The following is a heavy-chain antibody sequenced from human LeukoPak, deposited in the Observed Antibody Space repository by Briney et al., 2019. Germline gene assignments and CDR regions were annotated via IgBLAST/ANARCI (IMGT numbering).Heavy chain of an antibody. CDR1: GGSFSGYY. CDR3: AGSSGSTYSYYYGMDV. CDR2: INHSGST. D-gene: IGHD3-22*01. J-gene: IGHJ6*02. V-gene: IGHV4-34*01. Sequence: SETLSLTCAVYGGSFSGYYWSWIRQPPGKGLEWIGEINHSGSTNYNPSLKSRVTISVDTSKNQFSLKLSSVTAADRAVYYCAGSSGSTYSYYYGMDVWGQGTTVTVSS.